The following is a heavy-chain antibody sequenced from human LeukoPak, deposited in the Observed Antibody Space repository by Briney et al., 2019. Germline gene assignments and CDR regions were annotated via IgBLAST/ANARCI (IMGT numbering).Heavy chain of an antibody. CDR2: IIPIFGTA. CDR3: ATSGGDYYYYSLDV. Sequence: SVKVSCKASGGTFSSYAISWVRQAPGQGLEWMGGIIPIFGTANYAQKFQGRVTITADKSTSTTYMELSSLTSEDTAVYYCATSGGDYYYYSLDVWGKGTPVTISS. D-gene: IGHD3-10*01. J-gene: IGHJ6*03. CDR1: GGTFSSYA. V-gene: IGHV1-69*06.